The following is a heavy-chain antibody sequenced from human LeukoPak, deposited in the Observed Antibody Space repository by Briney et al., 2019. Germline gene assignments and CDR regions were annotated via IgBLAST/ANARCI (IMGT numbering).Heavy chain of an antibody. Sequence: PSETLSLTCAVYGGSFSGYYWSWIRQPPGKRLEWIGEINHSGSTNYNPSLKSRVTISVDTSKNQFSLKPSSVTAADTAVYYCARGRRLLAAAGVKEFDYWGQGTLVTVSS. V-gene: IGHV4-34*01. D-gene: IGHD6-13*01. CDR2: INHSGST. CDR1: GGSFSGYY. J-gene: IGHJ4*02. CDR3: ARGRRLLAAAGVKEFDY.